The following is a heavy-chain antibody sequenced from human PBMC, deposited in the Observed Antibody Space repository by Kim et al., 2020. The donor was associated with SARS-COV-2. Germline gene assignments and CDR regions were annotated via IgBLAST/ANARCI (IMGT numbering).Heavy chain of an antibody. D-gene: IGHD3-22*01. J-gene: IGHJ5*02. Sequence: SETLSLTCTVSGGSISSTIYYWGWIRQPPGKGLEWIGSFYYGGSTYYNPSLKSRVSISVDTSVDTSKNQFSLKLSSVTAADTAVYYCARHGVTMTSRGWFDPWGQGTLVTVSS. CDR2: FYYGGST. V-gene: IGHV4-39*01. CDR3: ARHGVTMTSRGWFDP. CDR1: GGSISSTIYY.